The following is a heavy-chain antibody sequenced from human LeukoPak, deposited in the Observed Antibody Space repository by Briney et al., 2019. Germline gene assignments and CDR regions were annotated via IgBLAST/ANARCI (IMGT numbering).Heavy chain of an antibody. Sequence: ASVKVSCKASGYTFTSHGISWVRQAPGQGLEWMGWISAYNGNTNYAQKLQGRVTMTTDTSTSTAYMELRSLRSDDTAVYYCARGDYYDSSGYYFPYFDYWGQGTLVTVSS. D-gene: IGHD3-22*01. J-gene: IGHJ4*02. CDR1: GYTFTSHG. CDR2: ISAYNGNT. CDR3: ARGDYYDSSGYYFPYFDY. V-gene: IGHV1-18*01.